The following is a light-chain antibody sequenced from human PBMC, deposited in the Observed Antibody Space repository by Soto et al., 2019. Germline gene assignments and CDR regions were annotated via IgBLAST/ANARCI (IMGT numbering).Light chain of an antibody. CDR2: LEGTGTY. CDR3: ETWDSNFWV. J-gene: IGLJ3*02. Sequence: QPVLTQSSSASASLGSSVKLTCTLSSGHSGYIIAWHQQQPGKAPRYLMNLEGTGTYHKGSGIPDRFSGSSSGADRYLTISYLQSEDEADYYCETWDSNFWVFGGGTKLTV. CDR1: SGHSGYI. V-gene: IGLV4-60*03.